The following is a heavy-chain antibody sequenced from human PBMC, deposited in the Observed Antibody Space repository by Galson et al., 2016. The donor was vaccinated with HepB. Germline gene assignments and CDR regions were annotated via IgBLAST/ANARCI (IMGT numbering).Heavy chain of an antibody. CDR1: GFTLNDYY. CDR3: ARGNWNAFDY. CDR2: IISGGGTT. V-gene: IGHV3-11*01. Sequence: SLRLSCAGSGFTLNDYYMSWIRQAPGKGLEWIAYIISGGGTTYYADSVKGRFTISWDNAKNSLLLEMHSLRAEDTAVYFCARGNWNAFDYWGQGTLVTVSS. J-gene: IGHJ4*02. D-gene: IGHD1-1*01.